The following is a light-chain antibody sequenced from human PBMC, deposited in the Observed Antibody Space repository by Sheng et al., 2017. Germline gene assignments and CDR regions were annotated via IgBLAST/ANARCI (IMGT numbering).Light chain of an antibody. CDR2: DAS. CDR1: QAISNR. Sequence: EMVIMQSPDTLSVPPGERATLSCRASQAISNRLAWYQHKPGQAPRLLIYDASNRATGIPARFSGSGSGTDFTLTISSLEPEDFAVYYCQQRSNWPLTFGGGARVEIK. V-gene: IGKV3-11*01. J-gene: IGKJ4*01. CDR3: QQRSNWPLT.